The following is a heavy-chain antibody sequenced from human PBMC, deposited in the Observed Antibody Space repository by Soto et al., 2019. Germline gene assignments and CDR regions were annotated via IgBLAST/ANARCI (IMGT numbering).Heavy chain of an antibody. CDR2: IWYDGSNK. J-gene: IGHJ4*02. CDR1: GWSIISYC. CDR3: ARADTIFGVVPHY. Sequence: PGVSMRLSCAASGWSIISYCMHWVSKAPGKGLEWVAVIWYDGSNKYYADSVKGRFTISRDNSKNTLYLQMNSLRAEDTAVYYCARADTIFGVVPHYWGQGTLVTVSS. V-gene: IGHV3-33*01. D-gene: IGHD3-3*01.